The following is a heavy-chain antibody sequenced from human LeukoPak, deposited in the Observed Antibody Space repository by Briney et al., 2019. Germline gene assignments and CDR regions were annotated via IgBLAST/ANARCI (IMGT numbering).Heavy chain of an antibody. Sequence: GGSLRLSCAASGFTFSSYSMNWVRQAPGKGLEWVSYISSSSSTIYYADSVKGRFTISRDNSKNTLYLQMNSLRAEDTAVYYCASSRGYQLLYGEDFDYWGQGTLVAVSS. CDR1: GFTFSSYS. J-gene: IGHJ4*02. V-gene: IGHV3-48*01. D-gene: IGHD2-2*02. CDR3: ASSRGYQLLYGEDFDY. CDR2: ISSSSSTI.